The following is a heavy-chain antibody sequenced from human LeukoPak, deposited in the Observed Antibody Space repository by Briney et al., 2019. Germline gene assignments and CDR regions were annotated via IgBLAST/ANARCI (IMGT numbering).Heavy chain of an antibody. Sequence: GGSLRLSCSASGFTFSSYAMHWVRQAPGKGLEYVSAISSNGGSTYYADPVKGRFTISRGNSKNTLYLQMSSLRPEDTAVYYCVKGIVVVTARAFDYWGQGTLVTVSS. CDR3: VKGIVVVTARAFDY. D-gene: IGHD2-21*02. CDR1: GFTFSSYA. CDR2: ISSNGGST. V-gene: IGHV3-64D*06. J-gene: IGHJ4*02.